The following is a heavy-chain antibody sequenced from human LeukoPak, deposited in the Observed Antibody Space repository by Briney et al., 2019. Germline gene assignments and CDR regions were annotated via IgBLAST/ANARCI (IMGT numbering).Heavy chain of an antibody. CDR2: IYYSGST. V-gene: IGHV4-31*03. J-gene: IGHJ5*02. CDR1: GGSISSGGYS. Sequence: SQTLSLTCTVSGGSISSGGYSWSWIRQHPGKGLEWIGYIYYSGSTYYNPSLKSRVTISVDTSKNQFSLKLSSVTAADTAVYYCARDSASNWFDPWGQGTLVTVS. CDR3: ARDSASNWFDP.